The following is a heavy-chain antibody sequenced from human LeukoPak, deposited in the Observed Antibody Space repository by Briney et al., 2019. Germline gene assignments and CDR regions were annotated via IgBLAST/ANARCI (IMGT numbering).Heavy chain of an antibody. J-gene: IGHJ3*02. Sequence: GGSLRLSRAASGFTFSSYAMSWVRPAPGKGLEWVSVISGSGGSTYYADSVKGRFTISRDNSKNTLYLQMNSLRAEDTAVYFCAKETMGIAVAGYDAFDIWGQGTMVTVSS. CDR3: AKETMGIAVAGYDAFDI. CDR2: ISGSGGST. D-gene: IGHD6-19*01. V-gene: IGHV3-23*01. CDR1: GFTFSSYA.